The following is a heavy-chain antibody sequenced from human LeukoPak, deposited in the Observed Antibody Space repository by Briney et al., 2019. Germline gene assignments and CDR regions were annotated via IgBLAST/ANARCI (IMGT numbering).Heavy chain of an antibody. Sequence: SETLSLTCPVSGGSISSYYWSWLGQPAGKGLEWIGRIYTSGSTNHNPPLKSRVTMSVDTSKNKFSLKLSSEPAADTAVYYCARDRTVTIYLSPEYYFDYWGQGTLVTVSS. CDR2: IYTSGST. V-gene: IGHV4-4*07. CDR3: ARDRTVTIYLSPEYYFDY. J-gene: IGHJ4*02. CDR1: GGSISSYY. D-gene: IGHD4-17*01.